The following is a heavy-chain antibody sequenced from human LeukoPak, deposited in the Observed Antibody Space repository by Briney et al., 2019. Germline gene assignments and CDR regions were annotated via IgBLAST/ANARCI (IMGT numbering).Heavy chain of an antibody. Sequence: GXSLRLSCAASGFTFSSYGIHWVGQAPGKGLEWVAVISNDGSNKYYADSVKGRVTISRDNYKNTLYLQMNSLRAEDTAVYYCAKETGRWELEWGQGTXVXVSS. CDR1: GFTFSSYG. CDR3: AKETGRWELE. V-gene: IGHV3-30*18. CDR2: ISNDGSNK. J-gene: IGHJ4*02. D-gene: IGHD1-26*01.